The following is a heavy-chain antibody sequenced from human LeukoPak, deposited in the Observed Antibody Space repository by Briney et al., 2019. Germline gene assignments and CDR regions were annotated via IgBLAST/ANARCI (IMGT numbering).Heavy chain of an antibody. V-gene: IGHV1-69*13. Sequence: ASVKVSYKASGGTFSSYAISWVRQAPGQGLEWMGGIIPIFGTANYAQKFQGRVTITADESTSTAYMELSSLRSEDTAVYYCARSGGYDWNWFDPWGQGTLVTVSS. CDR2: IIPIFGTA. CDR1: GGTFSSYA. CDR3: ARSGGYDWNWFDP. J-gene: IGHJ5*02. D-gene: IGHD5-12*01.